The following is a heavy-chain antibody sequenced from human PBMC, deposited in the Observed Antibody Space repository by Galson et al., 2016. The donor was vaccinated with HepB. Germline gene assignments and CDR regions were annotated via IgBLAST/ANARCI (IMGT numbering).Heavy chain of an antibody. J-gene: IGHJ6*02. CDR3: ARDPPGVPDFALDV. CDR2: ICDGGSA. CDR1: GFTVSSNC. Sequence: SLRLSCAASGFTVSSNCMSWVRQAPGKGLEWVSPICDGGSAYYRDSVKARFTISRDNSKNTLYLQMNNLRPEDTAVYFCARDPPGVPDFALDVWGQGTTVTVSS. V-gene: IGHV3-66*01. D-gene: IGHD2-8*01.